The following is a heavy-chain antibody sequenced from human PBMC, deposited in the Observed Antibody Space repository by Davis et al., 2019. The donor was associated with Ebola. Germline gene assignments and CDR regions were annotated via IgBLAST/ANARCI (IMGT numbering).Heavy chain of an antibody. Sequence: PGGSLRLSCTVSGGSISSSSYYWGWIRQPPGKGLEWIGSIYYSGSTYYNPSLKSRVTISVDTSKNQFSLKLSSVTAADTAVYYCARVTTIFGVVLNWFDPWGQGTLVTVSS. CDR2: IYYSGST. J-gene: IGHJ5*02. CDR1: GGSISSSSYY. D-gene: IGHD3-3*01. V-gene: IGHV4-39*07. CDR3: ARVTTIFGVVLNWFDP.